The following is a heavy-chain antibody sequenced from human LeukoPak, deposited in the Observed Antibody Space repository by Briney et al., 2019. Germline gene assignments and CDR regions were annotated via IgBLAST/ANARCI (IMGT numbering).Heavy chain of an antibody. V-gene: IGHV3-64D*06. CDR2: ISSNGGST. CDR1: GFTFSSYA. D-gene: IGHD6-19*01. Sequence: GGSLRLSCSASGFTFSSYAMHWVRQAPGKGLEYVSAISSNGGSTYCADSVKGRFTISRDNSKNTLYLQMSSLRAEDTAVYYCVKEVASSGWYYFDYWGQGTLVTVSS. J-gene: IGHJ4*02. CDR3: VKEVASSGWYYFDY.